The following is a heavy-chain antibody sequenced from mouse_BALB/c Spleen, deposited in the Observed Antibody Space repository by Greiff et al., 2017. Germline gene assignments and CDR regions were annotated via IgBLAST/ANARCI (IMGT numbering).Heavy chain of an antibody. V-gene: IGHV5-17*02. Sequence: EVKLVESGGGLVQPGGSRKLSCAASGFTFSSFGMHWVRQAPEKGLEWVAYISSGSSTIYYADTVKGRFTISRDNPKNTLFLQMTSLRSEDTAMYYCARGTTAYAMDYWGQGTSVTVSA. CDR2: ISSGSSTI. J-gene: IGHJ4*01. D-gene: IGHD1-2*01. CDR3: ARGTTAYAMDY. CDR1: GFTFSSFG.